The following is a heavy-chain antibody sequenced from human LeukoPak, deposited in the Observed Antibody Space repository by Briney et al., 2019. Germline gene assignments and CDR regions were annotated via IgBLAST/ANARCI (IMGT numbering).Heavy chain of an antibody. V-gene: IGHV3-48*03. CDR3: ARVPLGSSSFDL. D-gene: IGHD6-6*01. Sequence: PGGSLRLSCAASGFTFSSYKMNWVRQAPGKGLEWVSYISSSGNSIYYTDSVKGRVTISRDNGKNSLYLHMKSLRGEDNGLYCCARVPLGSSSFDLWGQGTLVTVSS. J-gene: IGHJ4*02. CDR2: ISSSGNSI. CDR1: GFTFSSYK.